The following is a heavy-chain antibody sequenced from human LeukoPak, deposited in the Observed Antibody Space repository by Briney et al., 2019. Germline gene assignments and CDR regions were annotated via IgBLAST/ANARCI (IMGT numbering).Heavy chain of an antibody. CDR3: AKDKTGAYCGGDCYPDGNWFDP. J-gene: IGHJ5*02. D-gene: IGHD2-21*02. CDR1: GFTFSSYA. Sequence: PGGSLRLSCAASGFTFSSYAMSWVRQAPGKGLEWVSAISGSGGSTYYADSVKGRFTISRDNSKNTLYLQRNSLRAEDTAVYYCAKDKTGAYCGGDCYPDGNWFDPWGQGTLVTVSS. V-gene: IGHV3-23*01. CDR2: ISGSGGST.